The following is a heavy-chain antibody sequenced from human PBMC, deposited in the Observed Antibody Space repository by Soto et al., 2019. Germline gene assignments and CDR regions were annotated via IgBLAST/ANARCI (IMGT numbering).Heavy chain of an antibody. D-gene: IGHD6-6*01. CDR3: ARASLYSSSFPFDP. J-gene: IGHJ5*02. V-gene: IGHV1-69*02. CDR2: IIPILGIA. CDR1: GGTFSSYT. Sequence: ASVKVSCKASGGTFSSYTISWVRQAPGQGLEWMGRIIPILGIANYAQKFQGRVTITADKSTSTAYMELSSLRSEDTAVYYCARASLYSSSFPFDPWGQGTLVTVSS.